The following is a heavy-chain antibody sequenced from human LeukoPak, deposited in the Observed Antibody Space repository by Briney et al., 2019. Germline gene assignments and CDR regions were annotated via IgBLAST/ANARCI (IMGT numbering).Heavy chain of an antibody. D-gene: IGHD4-17*01. CDR1: GDSISGFH. Sequence: PSETLSLTCTVSGDSISGFHWSWIRQAPGKGLKCIGYSYYTGKTNYNTSLQSRVTISVDTSKNQFSLTLSSVTAADSAVYYCARLRGDRTASLDYWGQGTLVTVSS. J-gene: IGHJ4*02. V-gene: IGHV4-59*08. CDR2: SYYTGKT. CDR3: ARLRGDRTASLDY.